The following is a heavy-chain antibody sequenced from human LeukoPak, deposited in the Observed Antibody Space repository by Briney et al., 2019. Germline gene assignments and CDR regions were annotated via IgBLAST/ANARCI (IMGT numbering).Heavy chain of an antibody. CDR2: ISGSGGST. D-gene: IGHD3-10*01. CDR1: EFTVSSNY. V-gene: IGHV3-23*01. J-gene: IGHJ6*02. Sequence: GGSLRLSCATSEFTVSSNYMSWVRQAPGKGLEWVSAISGSGGSTYYADSVKGRFTISRDNSKNTLYLQMNSLRAEDTAVYYCAKGSLGMVRGVIITFWGQGTTVTVSS. CDR3: AKGSLGMVRGVIITF.